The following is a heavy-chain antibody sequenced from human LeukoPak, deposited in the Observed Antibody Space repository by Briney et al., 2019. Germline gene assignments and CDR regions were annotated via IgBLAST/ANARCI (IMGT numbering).Heavy chain of an antibody. CDR1: GFTFRTFS. J-gene: IGHJ3*01. CDR3: ARRTFPNDAFDV. CDR2: ISGSGSDI. Sequence: GGSLRLSCAASGFTFRTFSMNWVRQTPGKGLEWVSAISGSGSDIYYADSVKGRFTISRDNPKRSLYLQMNSLRAEDTAVYYCARRTFPNDAFDVWGQGTVVTVSS. D-gene: IGHD1-7*01. V-gene: IGHV3-21*01.